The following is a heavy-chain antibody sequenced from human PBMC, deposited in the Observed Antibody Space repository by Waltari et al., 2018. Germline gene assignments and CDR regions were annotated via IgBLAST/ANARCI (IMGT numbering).Heavy chain of an antibody. CDR2: INTNPGNP. D-gene: IGHD6-19*01. CDR3: ARDGASLETIAVAGTHWYFDL. J-gene: IGHJ2*01. V-gene: IGHV7-4-1*02. CDR1: GYTFTSYA. Sequence: QVQLVQSGSELKKPGASVKVSCKASGYTFTSYAMNWVRQAPGQGLEWMGWINTNPGNPTYAQGFTGRFVFSLDPSVSTAYLQISSLKAEDTAVYYCARDGASLETIAVAGTHWYFDLWGRGTLVTVSS.